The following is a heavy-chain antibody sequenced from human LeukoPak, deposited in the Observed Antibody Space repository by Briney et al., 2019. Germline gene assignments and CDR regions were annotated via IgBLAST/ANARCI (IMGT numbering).Heavy chain of an antibody. V-gene: IGHV3-23*01. CDR1: GCTFSSYA. CDR2: ISGSGGST. D-gene: IGHD3-10*01. CDR3: AKFILWPRGDGEFQC. Sequence: GGSLRLSCAASGCTFSSYAMSWVRQAPGKGLEWVSAISGSGGSTYYADSVKGRFTISRDNSKNTLYLQMNSLRAEDTAVYYCAKFILWPRGDGEFQCWGQGTLVTVSS. J-gene: IGHJ4*02.